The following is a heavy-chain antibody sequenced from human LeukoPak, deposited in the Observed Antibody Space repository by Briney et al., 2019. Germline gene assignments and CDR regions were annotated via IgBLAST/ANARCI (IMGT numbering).Heavy chain of an antibody. J-gene: IGHJ4*02. CDR3: ARCYGSGSYCVY. CDR1: GGSISTSNYY. V-gene: IGHV4-39*07. Sequence: SETLSLTCNVSGGSISTSNYYWGWIRQPPGKGLEWIGSIYYRGHTYYNPSLKSRVTISVDTSKDQFSLKLSSVTAADTAVYYCARCYGSGSYCVYWGQGTLVTVSS. CDR2: IYYRGHT. D-gene: IGHD3-10*01.